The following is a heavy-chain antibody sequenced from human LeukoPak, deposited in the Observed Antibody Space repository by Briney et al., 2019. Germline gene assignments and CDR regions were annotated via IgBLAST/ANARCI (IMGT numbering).Heavy chain of an antibody. J-gene: IGHJ6*02. CDR1: GFTFTTYG. CDR3: ARGPYGDDSNGYYGMDV. Sequence: GGSLRLSCAASGFTFTTYGLHWVRQAPGKGLEWVAVISYNGGYRHYADSVKGRFTISRDNSKNTLYLQMNSLRAEDTAVYYCARGPYGDDSNGYYGMDVWGQGTPVTVSS. CDR2: ISYNGGYR. D-gene: IGHD4-17*01. V-gene: IGHV3-33*05.